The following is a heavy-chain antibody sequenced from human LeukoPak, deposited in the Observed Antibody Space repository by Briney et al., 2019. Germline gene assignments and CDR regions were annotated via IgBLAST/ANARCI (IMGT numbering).Heavy chain of an antibody. CDR1: GFTFSDYY. D-gene: IGHD5-12*01. V-gene: IGHV3-11*01. CDR2: ISSSGSTI. Sequence: PGGSLRLSCAASGFTFSDYYMSWIRQAPGKGLEWVSYISSSGSTIYYADSVKGRFTISRDNAKNSLYLQMNSLRAEDTAVYYCARGPRGGYDTDYYYYGMDVWGQGTTVTVSS. CDR3: ARGPRGGYDTDYYYYGMDV. J-gene: IGHJ6*02.